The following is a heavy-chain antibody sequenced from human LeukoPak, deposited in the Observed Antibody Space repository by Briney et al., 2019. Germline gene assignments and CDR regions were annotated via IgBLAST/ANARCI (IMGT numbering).Heavy chain of an antibody. CDR2: IDPSDSYT. CDR1: GYSFTNYW. Sequence: GESLKISCKASGYSFTNYWFSWVRQMPGKGLEWMGRIDPSDSYTKYSPSFEGHVTISVDKSISTAFLQWHSLKASDSAMYYCATGASKVTTDFANYWGQGTQVAVSS. J-gene: IGHJ4*02. CDR3: ATGASKVTTDFANY. V-gene: IGHV5-10-1*01. D-gene: IGHD4-17*01.